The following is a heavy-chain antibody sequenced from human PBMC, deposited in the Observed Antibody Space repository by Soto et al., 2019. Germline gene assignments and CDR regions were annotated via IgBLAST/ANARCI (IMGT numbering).Heavy chain of an antibody. Sequence: QLVASGGGLVQPGGSLRLSCVASGFILSTHDLHWVRDTPGEGLEWVSGIGALGDTFYGAYVKGRFTISRENAKNSLYLQMNSLTVEDTAVYYCVRGRSFDFASTPPPTFGPWGQGTLDTVSS. CDR2: IGALGDT. CDR1: GFILSTHD. D-gene: IGHD3-9*01. CDR3: VRGRSFDFASTPPPTFGP. V-gene: IGHV3-13*01. J-gene: IGHJ5*02.